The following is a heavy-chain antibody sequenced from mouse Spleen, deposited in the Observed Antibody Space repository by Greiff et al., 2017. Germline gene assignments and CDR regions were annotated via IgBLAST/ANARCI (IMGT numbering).Heavy chain of an antibody. J-gene: IGHJ3*01. Sequence: EVQLQQSGAELVKPGASVKLSCTASGFNIKDTYMHWVKQRPEQGLEWIGRIDPANGNTKYDPKFQGKATITADTSSNTAYLQPSSLTSEDTAVYYCARGYTTAWFAYWGQGTLVTVSA. D-gene: IGHD1-1*01. V-gene: IGHV14-3*02. CDR3: ARGYTTAWFAY. CDR1: GFNIKDTY. CDR2: IDPANGNT.